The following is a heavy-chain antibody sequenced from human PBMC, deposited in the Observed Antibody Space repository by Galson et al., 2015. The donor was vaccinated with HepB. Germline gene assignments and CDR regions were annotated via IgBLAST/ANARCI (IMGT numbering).Heavy chain of an antibody. D-gene: IGHD2-2*01. J-gene: IGHJ3*02. CDR3: ARDLRCSSTSCYTDHSAFDI. CDR1: GGSISSYY. Sequence: SETLSLTCTVSGGSISSYYWSWIRQPAGKGLEWIGRIYTSGSTNYNPSLKSRVTMSVDTSKNQFSLKLSSVAAADTAVYYCARDLRCSSTSCYTDHSAFDIWGQGTMVT. CDR2: IYTSGST. V-gene: IGHV4-4*07.